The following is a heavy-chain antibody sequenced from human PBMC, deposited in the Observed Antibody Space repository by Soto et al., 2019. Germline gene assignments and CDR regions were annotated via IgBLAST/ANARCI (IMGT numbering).Heavy chain of an antibody. CDR3: ARDGSSSSSWFDA. J-gene: IGHJ5*02. Sequence: QVQLVESGGGVVQPGRSLRLSCAASGFTFSSYAMHWVRQAPGKGLEWVAVIWYDGSNKYYADSVTGRFTISRDNSKNTLYLYMNSLRVEDTAIYYCARDGSSSSSWFDAWGQGTLVTVSS. CDR1: GFTFSSYA. V-gene: IGHV3-33*01. CDR2: IWYDGSNK. D-gene: IGHD6-6*01.